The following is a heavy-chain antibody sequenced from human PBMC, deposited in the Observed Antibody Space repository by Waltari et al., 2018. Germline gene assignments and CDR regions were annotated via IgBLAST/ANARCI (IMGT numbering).Heavy chain of an antibody. J-gene: IGHJ3*02. D-gene: IGHD6-6*01. CDR1: GYSISSGYY. CDR3: ARFSTYGSSSHAFDI. CDR2: IYHSGST. Sequence: QVQLQESGPGLVKPSETLSLTCAVSGYSISSGYYWGWIRQPPGKGLEWIGSIYHSGSTYYNPSLKSRVTISVDTSKNQFSLKLSSVTAADTAVYYCARFSTYGSSSHAFDIWGQGTMVTVSS. V-gene: IGHV4-38-2*01.